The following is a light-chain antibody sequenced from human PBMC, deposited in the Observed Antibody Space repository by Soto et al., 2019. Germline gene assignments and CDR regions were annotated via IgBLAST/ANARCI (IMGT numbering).Light chain of an antibody. CDR2: DES. CDR1: QSVDIY. Sequence: EVVLTQSPATLSLSPGERATLSCRTSQSVDIYLAWYQHRPGQAPRLPSYDESNRATGIPARFSGSGSGTDFTLTIGSLAPEDFAVYHSQQRKHWPPLTFRGGTKVEIK. V-gene: IGKV3-11*01. J-gene: IGKJ4*01. CDR3: QQRKHWPPLT.